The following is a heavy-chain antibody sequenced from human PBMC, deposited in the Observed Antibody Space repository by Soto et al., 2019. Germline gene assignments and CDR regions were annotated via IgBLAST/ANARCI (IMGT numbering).Heavy chain of an antibody. V-gene: IGHV1-2*02. J-gene: IGHJ5*02. D-gene: IGHD3-16*01. CDR1: GYTFTGYY. Sequence: SVKVSCKASGYTFTGYYMHWVRQAPGQGLEWMGWINPNSGGTNYAQKFQGRVTMTRDTSISTAYMELSRLRSDDTAVYYCARGLGGVENWFDPWGQGTLVTVSS. CDR2: INPNSGGT. CDR3: ARGLGGVENWFDP.